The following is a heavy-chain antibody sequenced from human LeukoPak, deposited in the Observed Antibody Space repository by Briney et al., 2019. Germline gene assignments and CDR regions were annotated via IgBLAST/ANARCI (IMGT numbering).Heavy chain of an antibody. CDR2: ISSSSSYI. J-gene: IGHJ6*03. CDR1: GFTFSSYS. Sequence: GGSLRLSCAASGFTFSSYSMNWVRQAPGKGLEWVSSISSSSSYIYYADSVKGRFTISRDNAKNSLYLQMNSLRAEDTAVYYCARGESYYDILTGYDYYYYMDVWGKGTTVTVSS. V-gene: IGHV3-21*01. CDR3: ARGESYYDILTGYDYYYYMDV. D-gene: IGHD3-9*01.